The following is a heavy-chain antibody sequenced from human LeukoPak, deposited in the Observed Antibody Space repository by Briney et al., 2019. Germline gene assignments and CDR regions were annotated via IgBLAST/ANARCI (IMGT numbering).Heavy chain of an antibody. V-gene: IGHV4-30-2*01. D-gene: IGHD5-12*01. Sequence: PSQTLSLTCAVSGGSISSGGYSWSWIRQPPGKGLEWIGYIYHSGSTYYNPSLKSRVTISVDRSKNQFSLKLSSVTAADTAVYYCSRAVDRGLYDYWGQGVLVTVSS. CDR3: SRAVDRGLYDY. CDR2: IYHSGST. J-gene: IGHJ4*02. CDR1: GGSISSGGYS.